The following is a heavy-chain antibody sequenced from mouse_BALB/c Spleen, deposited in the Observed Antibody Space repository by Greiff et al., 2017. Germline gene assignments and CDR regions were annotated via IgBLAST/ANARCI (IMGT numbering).Heavy chain of an antibody. D-gene: IGHD1-1*02. CDR2: IRLKSNNYAT. J-gene: IGHJ4*01. Sequence: EVKLMESGGGLVQPGGSMKLSCVASGFTFSNYWMNWVRQSPEKGLEWVAEIRLKSNNYATHYAESVKGRFTISRDDSKSSVYLQMNNLRAEDTGIYYCTRWGGYYAMDYWGQGTSVTVSS. CDR3: TRWGGYYAMDY. V-gene: IGHV6-6*02. CDR1: GFTFSNYW.